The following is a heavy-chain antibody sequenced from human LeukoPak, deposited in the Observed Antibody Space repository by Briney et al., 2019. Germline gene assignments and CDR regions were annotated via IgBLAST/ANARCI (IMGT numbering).Heavy chain of an antibody. Sequence: ASVKVSCKASGYTFTSYGISWVRQAPGQGLEWMGWISAYNGNTNYAQKLQGRVTMTTDTSTSTAYMELRSLRSDDTAAYYCARATAGDSYSYYMDVWGKGTTVTVSS. CDR1: GYTFTSYG. CDR3: ARATAGDSYSYYMDV. CDR2: ISAYNGNT. J-gene: IGHJ6*03. D-gene: IGHD2-21*02. V-gene: IGHV1-18*01.